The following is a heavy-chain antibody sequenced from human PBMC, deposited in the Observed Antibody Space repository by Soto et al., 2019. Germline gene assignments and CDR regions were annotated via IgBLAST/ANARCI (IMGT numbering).Heavy chain of an antibody. CDR1: GYTFTGYY. CDR2: IDPNSGGA. D-gene: IGHD5-12*01. CDR3: AREGSGYGYFDY. Sequence: ASVKVSCKASGYTFTGYYMHWVRQAPGQGLEWMGWIDPNSGGANYAQKFQGRVTMTRDTSISTAYMELSRLRSDDTAVYYCAREGSGYGYFDYWGQGTLVTVSS. V-gene: IGHV1-2*02. J-gene: IGHJ4*02.